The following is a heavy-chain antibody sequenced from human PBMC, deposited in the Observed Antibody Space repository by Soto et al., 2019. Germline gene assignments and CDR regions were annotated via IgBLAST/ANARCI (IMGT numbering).Heavy chain of an antibody. CDR1: GGSLNNQY. CDR2: IYYNGNI. V-gene: IGHV4-59*11. D-gene: IGHD2-15*01. J-gene: IGHJ4*02. Sequence: QVQLQESGPRLVKPSETLSLMCTVSGGSLNNQYWSWIRQPPGKGLEWIGYIYYNGNINYNPSFESRVTFSVDTSKNQFALRLTSVTADDTALYYCASGGWSHGTWGRGILVTVSS. CDR3: ASGGWSHGT.